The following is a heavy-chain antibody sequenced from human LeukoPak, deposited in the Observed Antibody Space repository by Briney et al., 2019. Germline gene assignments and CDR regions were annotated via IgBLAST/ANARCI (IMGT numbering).Heavy chain of an antibody. D-gene: IGHD1-26*01. CDR1: GFPFRSYA. Sequence: GGSLRLSCAASGFPFRSYATTWVRQAPGKGLEWVSTISGSAYYADSVKGRFTISRDNSKNTLYLQMNSLRVEDSAVYYCAKDYSGSYTNLDYWGQGTLVTVST. CDR3: AKDYSGSYTNLDY. CDR2: ISGSA. J-gene: IGHJ4*02. V-gene: IGHV3-23*01.